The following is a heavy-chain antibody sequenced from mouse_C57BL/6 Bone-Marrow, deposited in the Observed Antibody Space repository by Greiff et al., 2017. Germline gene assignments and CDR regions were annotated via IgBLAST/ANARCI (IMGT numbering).Heavy chain of an antibody. CDR3: TNYYGSVMDY. CDR2: IFPGNSDT. Sequence: VQLQQSGTVLARPGASVKMSCKTSGYTFTSYWMHWVKQRPGQGLEWIGAIFPGNSDTSYNQKFKGKAKLTAVTSASTAYMELSSLTDEDSAVYDCTNYYGSVMDYWGQGTTLTVSS. J-gene: IGHJ2*01. CDR1: GYTFTSYW. D-gene: IGHD1-1*01. V-gene: IGHV1-5*01.